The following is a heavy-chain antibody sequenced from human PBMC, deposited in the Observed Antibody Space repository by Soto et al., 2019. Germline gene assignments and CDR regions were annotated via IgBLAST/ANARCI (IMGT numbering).Heavy chain of an antibody. CDR3: ATIVATIKGAFDI. CDR2: ISSSGSTI. J-gene: IGHJ3*02. CDR1: GFSVSDYS. V-gene: IGHV3-11*01. D-gene: IGHD5-12*01. Sequence: PGGSLRLSCAASGFSVSDYSMNWVRQAPGKGLEWVSYISSSGSTIYYADSVKGRFTISRDNAKNSLYLQMNSLRAEDTAVYYCATIVATIKGAFDIWGQGTMVTVSS.